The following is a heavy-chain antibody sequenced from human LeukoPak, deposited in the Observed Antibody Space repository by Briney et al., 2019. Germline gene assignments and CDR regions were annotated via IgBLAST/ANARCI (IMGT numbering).Heavy chain of an antibody. CDR2: ISWNRAFI. Sequence: GRSLRLSCRASGFTFDDCVMHWVRQAPGKGLEWVSTISWNRAFIVYADSVKGRFTISRDSAKNPLYLQMDSLRAEDTALYYCVKGATTGWYYFVYWGQGTQVTVSS. J-gene: IGHJ4*02. D-gene: IGHD6-19*01. CDR1: GFTFDDCV. CDR3: VKGATTGWYYFVY. V-gene: IGHV3-9*01.